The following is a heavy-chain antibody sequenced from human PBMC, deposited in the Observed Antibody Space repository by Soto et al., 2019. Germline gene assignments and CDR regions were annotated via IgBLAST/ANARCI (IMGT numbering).Heavy chain of an antibody. Sequence: QVQLQQWGAGLLKPSETLSLSCAVYGGYFNDNYYTWFRQPPGKGLERIGKISRSGTTKYIPSLKSRASISFDTSKTQVSLKVTSVTAADTAVYYCATSLWFGTEVELWGQGALVTVSS. CDR1: GGYFNDNY. J-gene: IGHJ5*02. CDR2: ISRSGTT. D-gene: IGHD3-10*01. V-gene: IGHV4-34*01. CDR3: ATSLWFGTEVEL.